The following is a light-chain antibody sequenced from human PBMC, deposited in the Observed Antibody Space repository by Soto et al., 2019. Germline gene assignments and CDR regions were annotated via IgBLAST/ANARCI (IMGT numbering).Light chain of an antibody. CDR2: YTS. Sequence: SRRSSQSVSRDLDWYQKKPGQAPRLLIYYTSTRATGFPARVSGGGSGTELTLPTSSMQSEDSAFYYCQQYNKWPITVGQGTRREI. CDR1: QSVSRD. V-gene: IGKV3-15*01. J-gene: IGKJ5*01. CDR3: QQYNKWPIT.